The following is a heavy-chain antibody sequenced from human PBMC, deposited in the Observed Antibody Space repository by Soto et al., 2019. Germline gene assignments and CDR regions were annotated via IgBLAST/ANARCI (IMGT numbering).Heavy chain of an antibody. D-gene: IGHD6-19*01. CDR3: ARGASGGSSGWVSGTEKSIDY. CDR2: INHSGST. Sequence: NPSETLSLTCAVYGGSFSGYYWSWIRQPPGKGLEWIGEINHSGSTNYNPSLKSRVTISVDTSKNQFSLKLSSVTAADTAVYYCARGASGGSSGWVSGTEKSIDYWGQGTLVTVSS. V-gene: IGHV4-34*01. J-gene: IGHJ4*02. CDR1: GGSFSGYY.